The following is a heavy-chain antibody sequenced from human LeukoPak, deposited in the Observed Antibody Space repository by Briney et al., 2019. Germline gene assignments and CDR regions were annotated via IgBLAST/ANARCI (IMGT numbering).Heavy chain of an antibody. D-gene: IGHD6-19*01. CDR2: IFQSVST. Sequence: SETLSLTCTVSGYSISGGYYWGWIGQPPGKGLEWIGTIFQSVSTYYNPSLKSRVTTSVDTSKNQFSLKLSSVTAADTAVYYCARNNSNGFDFWSQGTLVTVPS. CDR3: ARNNSNGFDF. CDR1: GYSISGGYY. J-gene: IGHJ4*02. V-gene: IGHV4-38-2*02.